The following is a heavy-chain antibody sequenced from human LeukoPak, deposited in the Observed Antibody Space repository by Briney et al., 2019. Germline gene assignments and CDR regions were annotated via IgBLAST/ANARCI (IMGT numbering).Heavy chain of an antibody. J-gene: IGHJ4*02. CDR3: ARDSLSGGFFDY. CDR2: INHSGST. D-gene: IGHD2-15*01. CDR1: GGSFSDSY. Sequence: SETLSLTCAVYGGSFSDSYWTWIRQPPGKGLEWIGEINHSGSTNYNPSLKSRVTISVDTSKNQFSLKLSSVTAADTAVYYCARDSLSGGFFDYWGQGTLVTVSS. V-gene: IGHV4-34*01.